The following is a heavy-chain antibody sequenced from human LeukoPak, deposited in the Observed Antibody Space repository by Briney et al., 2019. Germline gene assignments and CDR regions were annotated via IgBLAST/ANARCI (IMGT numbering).Heavy chain of an antibody. CDR1: GFTFYDYA. Sequence: PGGSLRLSCAASGFTFYDYAMHWVRQAPGKGLELVSGISWNSGSIGYADSVKGRFTISRDNAKNSLYLQMNSLRAEDTALYYCAKGRDKYQLLSKNWFDPWGQGTLVTVSS. V-gene: IGHV3-9*01. CDR3: AKGRDKYQLLSKNWFDP. D-gene: IGHD2-2*01. J-gene: IGHJ5*02. CDR2: ISWNSGSI.